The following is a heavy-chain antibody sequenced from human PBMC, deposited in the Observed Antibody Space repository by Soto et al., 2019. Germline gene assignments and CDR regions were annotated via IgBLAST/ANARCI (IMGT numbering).Heavy chain of an antibody. V-gene: IGHV2-70*01. CDR2: IDWDDEDDDT. Sequence: SGPTLVNPTHPLTLTCTFSGFSLRSSGIYVSWIRQPPGKALEWLALIDWDDEDDDTYYNSSLKTRLTISKDTSQNQVVLTMTNMDPVDTATYYCARYYYDTSGYDYWRQVILVTGSS. CDR3: ARYYYDTSGYDY. D-gene: IGHD3-22*01. CDR1: GFSLRSSGIY. J-gene: IGHJ4*02.